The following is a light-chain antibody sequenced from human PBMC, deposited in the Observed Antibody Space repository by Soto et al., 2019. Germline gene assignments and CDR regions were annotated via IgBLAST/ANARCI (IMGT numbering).Light chain of an antibody. J-gene: IGKJ5*01. Sequence: EIVLTQSPATLSLSPGERATLSCRASQSVSSSLAWYQQKPGQAPRLLIYGASKRAPGIPVRFSASGSGTDFTLTISSLQSEDFAVYYCQQYNNWPPNTFGQGTRLEIK. V-gene: IGKV3D-15*01. CDR1: QSVSSS. CDR2: GAS. CDR3: QQYNNWPPNT.